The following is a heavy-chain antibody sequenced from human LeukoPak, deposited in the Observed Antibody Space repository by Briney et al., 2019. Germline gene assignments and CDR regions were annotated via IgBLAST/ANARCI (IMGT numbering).Heavy chain of an antibody. CDR1: GGSISSYY. CDR2: IYYSGST. CDR3: ARGVISRLDY. V-gene: IGHV4-59*08. D-gene: IGHD3-3*01. Sequence: SETLSLTCTVSGGSISSYYWSWIRQPPGKGLEWIGYIYYSGSTNYNPSLKSRVTISVDTSKNQFSLKLSSVTAADTAVFYCARGVISRLDYWGQGTLVTVSS. J-gene: IGHJ4*02.